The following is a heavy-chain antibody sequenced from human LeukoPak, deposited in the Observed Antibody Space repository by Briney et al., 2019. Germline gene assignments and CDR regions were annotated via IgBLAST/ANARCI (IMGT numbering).Heavy chain of an antibody. D-gene: IGHD5-12*01. Sequence: PSETLSLTCTVSVGSIISYYWSWIRQPPGKGLEWFGYIYYSGSTNYNPSLKSRVTISVDTSKNQFSLKLSSVTAADTAVYYCARDVRGYSGYDYYGMDVWGQGTTVTVS. CDR1: VGSIISYY. CDR3: ARDVRGYSGYDYYGMDV. V-gene: IGHV4-59*01. J-gene: IGHJ6*02. CDR2: IYYSGST.